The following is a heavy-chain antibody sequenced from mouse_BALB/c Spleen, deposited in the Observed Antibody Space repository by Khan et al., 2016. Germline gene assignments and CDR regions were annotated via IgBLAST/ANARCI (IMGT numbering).Heavy chain of an antibody. J-gene: IGHJ2*01. CDR2: INTYTGEP. CDR3: ARRRRGMPDFDC. CDR1: GYTFTNYG. Sequence: QIQLVQSGPELKKPGETVKISCKASGYTFTNYGMNWVKQAPGKGLKWMGWINTYTGEPTYADDFKGRFAFSLETSASTAYLQINNLKNEDTATYFCARRRRGMPDFDCWGQDTALIVCS. V-gene: IGHV9-3-1*01.